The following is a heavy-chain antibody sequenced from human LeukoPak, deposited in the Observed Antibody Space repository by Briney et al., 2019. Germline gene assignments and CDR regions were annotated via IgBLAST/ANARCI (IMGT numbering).Heavy chain of an antibody. CDR3: ARDEPGRSWYN. Sequence: GGSLRLSCATSGFTFSDYHMSWVRQAPGKGLEMVSAIVGSSTHYADSVKGRFTISRDNSKNTLYLQMNSLRAEDTAVYYCARDEPGRSWYNWGQGTLVTVSS. D-gene: IGHD6-13*01. CDR2: IVGSST. J-gene: IGHJ4*02. CDR1: GFTFSDYH. V-gene: IGHV3-23*01.